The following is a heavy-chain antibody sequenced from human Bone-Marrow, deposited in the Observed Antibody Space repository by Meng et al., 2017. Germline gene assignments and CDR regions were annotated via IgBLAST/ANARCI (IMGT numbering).Heavy chain of an antibody. D-gene: IGHD2-15*01. CDR1: GFSLGNARMG. CDR3: ARIPAYCSGGSCYPSYGMDV. CDR2: IFSNDEK. Sequence: SGPTLVKPTETLTLTCTVSGFSLGNARMGVSWIRQPPGKALEWLAHIFSNDEKSYSTSLKSRLTISKDTSKSQVVLTMTNMDPVDTATYYCARIPAYCSGGSCYPSYGMDVWGQGTTVTVSS. J-gene: IGHJ6*02. V-gene: IGHV2-26*01.